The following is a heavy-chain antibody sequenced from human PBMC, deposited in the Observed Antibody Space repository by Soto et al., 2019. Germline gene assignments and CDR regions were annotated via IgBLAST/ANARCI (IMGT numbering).Heavy chain of an antibody. D-gene: IGHD2-15*01. V-gene: IGHV4-30-2*01. CDR2: IYSGTT. CDR3: AREDSGAFFDF. Sequence: SEALSLTCAVSGVSISSGGYSWSWIRQPPGKGMEWIGYIYSGTTHYNPSLKSRVTISMDRSKNQVSLSLKSVTAADTAVYYCAREDSGAFFDFWGQGNLVPVSS. CDR1: GVSISSGGYS. J-gene: IGHJ4*02.